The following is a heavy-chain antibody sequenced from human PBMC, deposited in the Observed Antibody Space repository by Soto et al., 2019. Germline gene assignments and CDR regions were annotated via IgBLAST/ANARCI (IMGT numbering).Heavy chain of an antibody. CDR3: ARSCGWYAIDH. V-gene: IGHV4-4*02. CDR1: SGSISSEQR. CDR2: IHHSGST. Sequence: QMQLQESGPGLVKPSETLSLICTVSSGSISSEQRWTWVRQSPGKGLEWIGEIHHSGSTNENPSLRSRVTMSVDKSKNQFSRELNSVTAADTAVYFCARSCGWYAIDHWGQGTLVSVSS. D-gene: IGHD6-19*01. J-gene: IGHJ4*02.